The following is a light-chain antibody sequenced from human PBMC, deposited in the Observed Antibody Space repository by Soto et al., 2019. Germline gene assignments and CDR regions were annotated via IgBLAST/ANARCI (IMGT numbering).Light chain of an antibody. CDR1: SSDVGSYDH. V-gene: IGLV2-14*01. CDR2: EVS. Sequence: QSVLTQPASVSGSPGQSITISCSGTSSDVGSYDHVAWYQQFPGKTPKLMIYEVSNRPSGVSSRFSGSKSGNTASLTISGLQAEDEADYYCISYTSDDVRYVFGTGTKVTVL. J-gene: IGLJ1*01. CDR3: ISYTSDDVRYV.